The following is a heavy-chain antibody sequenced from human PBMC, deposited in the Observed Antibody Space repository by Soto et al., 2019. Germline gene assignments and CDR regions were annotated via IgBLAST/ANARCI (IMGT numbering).Heavy chain of an antibody. V-gene: IGHV5-51*01. CDR2: IYPGDSDT. CDR3: ARHITMVRGVIPYYYGMDV. CDR1: GYSFTSYW. Sequence: PGESLKISCRGSGYSFTSYWIGWVRQMPGKGLEWMGIIYPGDSDTRYSPSFQGQVTISADKSISTACLQWSSLKAPDTAMYYCARHITMVRGVIPYYYGMDVWGQGTTVTVSS. J-gene: IGHJ6*02. D-gene: IGHD3-10*01.